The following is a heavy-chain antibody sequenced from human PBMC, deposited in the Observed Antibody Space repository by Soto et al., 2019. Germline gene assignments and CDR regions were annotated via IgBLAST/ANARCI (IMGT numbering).Heavy chain of an antibody. V-gene: IGHV6-1*01. Sequence: SQTLSLTCVISGDSVSSNSAAWNWIRQSPSRGLEWLRRTYYRSRWYNDYAVSVRSRITVNADTSKNQFSLHLNSVTPEDTAVYYCARSQHYYGSGSYYSDYYYYMDVWGKGTTVTVSS. D-gene: IGHD3-10*01. CDR1: GDSVSSNSAA. J-gene: IGHJ6*03. CDR2: TYYRSRWYN. CDR3: ARSQHYYGSGSYYSDYYYYMDV.